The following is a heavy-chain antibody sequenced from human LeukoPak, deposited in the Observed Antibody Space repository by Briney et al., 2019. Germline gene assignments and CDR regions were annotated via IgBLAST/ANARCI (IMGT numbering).Heavy chain of an antibody. CDR1: GFTFSNYG. D-gene: IGHD3-10*01. J-gene: IGHJ3*01. V-gene: IGHV3-30*02. CDR3: AKSRAPTADPDAFDV. Sequence: GGPLRLSCVGSGFTFSNYGIHWVRQAPGKGLEWVSFIRYGESKEYYADSVKGRFTISRDNSKNSLYLQMSSLRPEDTAVYYCAKSRAPTADPDAFDVWGQGTMVTVSS. CDR2: IRYGESKE.